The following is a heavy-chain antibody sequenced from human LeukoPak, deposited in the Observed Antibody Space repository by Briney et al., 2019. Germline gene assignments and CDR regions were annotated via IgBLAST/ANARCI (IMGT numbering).Heavy chain of an antibody. Sequence: GASVKVSCKASGCTFSSYGFSWVRQAPGQGLEWMGWINAYNGNTNYAQNLQGRVTMTTDTSTSTAYTELRSLRSDDTAVYYCARRQGTTLNFDYWGQGTLVTVSS. J-gene: IGHJ4*02. CDR1: GCTFSSYG. CDR3: ARRQGTTLNFDY. V-gene: IGHV1-18*01. CDR2: INAYNGNT. D-gene: IGHD1-1*01.